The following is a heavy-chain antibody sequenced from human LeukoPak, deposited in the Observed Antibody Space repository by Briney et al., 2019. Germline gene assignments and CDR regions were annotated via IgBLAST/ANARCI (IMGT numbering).Heavy chain of an antibody. CDR1: GFTFSSYW. D-gene: IGHD3-22*01. Sequence: PGGPLRLSCAASGFTFSSYWMSWVRQAPGKGLEWVANIKQDGSEKYYVDSVKGRFTISRDNSKNTLYLQMNSLRAEDTAVYYCARGIEVGSGYMDVWGKGTTVTISS. CDR3: ARGIEVGSGYMDV. J-gene: IGHJ6*03. CDR2: IKQDGSEK. V-gene: IGHV3-7*01.